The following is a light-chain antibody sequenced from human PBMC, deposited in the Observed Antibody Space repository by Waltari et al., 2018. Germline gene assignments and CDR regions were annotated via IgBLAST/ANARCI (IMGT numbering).Light chain of an antibody. CDR3: QNHERLPAK. V-gene: IGKV3-20*01. CDR1: QTVSNY. CDR2: AAS. J-gene: IGKJ1*01. Sequence: ELVLTQSPCTPSLSPVERATLSCRAMQTVSNYLAWYHQRPGQPPRLLIYAASTRATEIPDRFSGSGSGTDFSLTIRRLEPEDCAVYYCQNHERLPAKFGQGTKVEIK.